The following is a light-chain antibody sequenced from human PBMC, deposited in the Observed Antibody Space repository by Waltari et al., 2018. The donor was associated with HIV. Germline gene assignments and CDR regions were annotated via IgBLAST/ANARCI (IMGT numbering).Light chain of an antibody. V-gene: IGLV1-44*01. CDR2: GNN. CDR1: SFTIGSNT. CDR3: AAWDDSLNGYV. J-gene: IGLJ1*01. Sequence: QSVLTQPPSASGTPGQRVTISCSGSSFTIGSNTVSWYQQLPGTAPKLLIYGNNQRPSGVPDRFSGSKSGTSGSLAVSGLQSEDEADYSCAAWDDSLNGYVFGTGTKVTVL.